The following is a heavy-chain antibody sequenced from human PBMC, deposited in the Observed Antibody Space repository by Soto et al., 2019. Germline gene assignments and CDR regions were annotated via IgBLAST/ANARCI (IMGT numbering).Heavy chain of an antibody. CDR1: GFTFSSYG. V-gene: IGHV3-30*18. Sequence: VGSLRLSCAASGFTFSSYGMHWVRQAPGKGLEWVAVISYDGSNKYYADSVKGRFTISRDNSKNTLYLQMNSLRAEDTAVYYCAKDRGTTIVVVITTGLCDIWGQGTMVTVSS. J-gene: IGHJ3*02. CDR3: AKDRGTTIVVVITTGLCDI. CDR2: ISYDGSNK. D-gene: IGHD3-22*01.